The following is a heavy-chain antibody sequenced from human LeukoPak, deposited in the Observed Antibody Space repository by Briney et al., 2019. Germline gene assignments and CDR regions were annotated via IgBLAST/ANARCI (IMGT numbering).Heavy chain of an antibody. D-gene: IGHD3-10*01. CDR1: GFTFSSYG. Sequence: GGSLRLSCAASGFTFSSYGMHWVRQAPGKGLEWVAVIWYDGSNKYYADSVKGRFTISRDNSKNTLYLQMNSLGAEDTAVYYCASGLQVVRGVITDYWGQGTLVTVSS. CDR2: IWYDGSNK. V-gene: IGHV3-33*01. J-gene: IGHJ4*02. CDR3: ASGLQVVRGVITDY.